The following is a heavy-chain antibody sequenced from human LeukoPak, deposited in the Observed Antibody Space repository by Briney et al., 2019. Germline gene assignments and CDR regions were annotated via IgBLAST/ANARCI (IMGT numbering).Heavy chain of an antibody. D-gene: IGHD4-17*01. J-gene: IGHJ4*02. CDR3: ARHDYGDYPH. Sequence: SETLSLTCTVSGGSISSSSYYWGWIRQPPGTGLEWIGSIYYSGSTSYNPSLKSRVTISVDTSKNHFSLKLSSVTAADTAVYYCARHDYGDYPHWGQGTLVTVSS. CDR2: IYYSGST. V-gene: IGHV4-39*01. CDR1: GGSISSSSYY.